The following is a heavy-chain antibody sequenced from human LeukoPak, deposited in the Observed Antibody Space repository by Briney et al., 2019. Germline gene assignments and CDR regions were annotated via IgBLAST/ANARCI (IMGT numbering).Heavy chain of an antibody. Sequence: SETLSLTCTVSGGSISSYYWAWIRQHPGKGLEWIGDMSYSGSTYYNPSLKSRVTISVDTSKNQFSLKLSSVTAADTAVYYCARDGRYFVRGGMDVWGQGTTVTVSS. CDR3: ARDGRYFVRGGMDV. V-gene: IGHV4-59*06. J-gene: IGHJ6*02. D-gene: IGHD3-9*01. CDR2: MSYSGST. CDR1: GGSISSYY.